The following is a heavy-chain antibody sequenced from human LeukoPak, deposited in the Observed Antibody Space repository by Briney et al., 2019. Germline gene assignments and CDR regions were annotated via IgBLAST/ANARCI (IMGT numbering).Heavy chain of an antibody. CDR1: RFTFSSYA. CDR2: IGGSGGGI. J-gene: IGHJ4*02. V-gene: IGHV3-23*01. CDR3: AKYRGFGDSYDS. D-gene: IGHD3-10*01. Sequence: GGSLRLSCAASRFTFSSYATSWVRQAPGMRLEWVSTIGGSGGGIYYADSVKGRFTISRDNSQSTLYLQMNSLRAEDTAVYYCAKYRGFGDSYDSWGQGTLVTVSS.